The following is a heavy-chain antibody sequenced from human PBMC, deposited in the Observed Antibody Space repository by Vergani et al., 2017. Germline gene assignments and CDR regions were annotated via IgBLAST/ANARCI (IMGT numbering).Heavy chain of an antibody. J-gene: IGHJ6*03. CDR1: GGSFSGYY. Sequence: QVQLQQWGAGLLKPSETLSLTCAVYGGSFSGYYWSWIRQPPGKGLEWFGEINHSGSTNYNPSLKSRVTISVDTSKNQFSLKLRSVTAADTAVYYCERGKQDTAMVKDYYDYMDVWGKGTTVNVSS. D-gene: IGHD5-18*01. CDR3: ERGKQDTAMVKDYYDYMDV. CDR2: INHSGST. V-gene: IGHV4-34*01.